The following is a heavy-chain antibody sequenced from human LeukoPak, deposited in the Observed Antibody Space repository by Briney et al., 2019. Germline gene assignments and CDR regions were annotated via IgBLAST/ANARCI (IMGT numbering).Heavy chain of an antibody. CDR3: ARVRPITMIVVGGAFDI. D-gene: IGHD3-22*01. Sequence: PSETLSLTCTVSGGSISSGGYYWSWIRQPPGKGLEWIGYIYHSGSTYYNPSLKSRVTMSVDTSKNQFSLKLSSVTAADTAVYYCARVRPITMIVVGGAFDIWGQGTMVTVSS. CDR1: GGSISSGGYY. J-gene: IGHJ3*02. CDR2: IYHSGST. V-gene: IGHV4-30-2*01.